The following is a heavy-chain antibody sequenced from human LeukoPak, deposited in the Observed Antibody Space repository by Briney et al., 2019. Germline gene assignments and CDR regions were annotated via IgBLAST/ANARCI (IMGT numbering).Heavy chain of an antibody. CDR2: MNPNSGNT. D-gene: IGHD1-26*01. J-gene: IGHJ4*02. CDR3: ARAYSGSYTAPSFFDY. V-gene: IGHV1-8*03. Sequence: ASVKVSCKASGYTFTSYDINWVRQATGQGLEWMGWMNPNSGNTGYAQKFQGRVTITRNTSISTAYMELSSLRSEDTAVYYCARAYSGSYTAPSFFDYWGQGTLVTVSS. CDR1: GYTFTSYD.